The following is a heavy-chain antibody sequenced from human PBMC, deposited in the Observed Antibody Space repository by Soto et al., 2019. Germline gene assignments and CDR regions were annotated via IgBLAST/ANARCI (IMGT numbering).Heavy chain of an antibody. J-gene: IGHJ4*02. D-gene: IGHD3-10*01. CDR2: NT. CDR3: ARGGPHIYGCSWIYYFDY. V-gene: IGHV1-18*01. Sequence: QVQLVQSGAEVKEPGASVKISCKTSGYTFANYGVTWVRQAPGQGLEWVGCNTDYAQKFQGTVTMTRDTSTSTAYLELRSLKSDVTAVYYCARGGPHIYGCSWIYYFDYWGQGTLVTVSS. CDR1: GYTFANYG.